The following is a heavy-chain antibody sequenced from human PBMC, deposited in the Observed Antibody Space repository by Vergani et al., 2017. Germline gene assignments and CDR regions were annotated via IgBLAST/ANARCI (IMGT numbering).Heavy chain of an antibody. CDR3: AREGSGFDGGMDV. J-gene: IGHJ6*02. D-gene: IGHD5-12*01. V-gene: IGHV3-7*01. Sequence: EAQLEESGGGLVRPGGSLRLSCAASGFIFTDYFMSWVRQAPGKGLQWVANIKQDGSEKHYGTSVKGRFTISRDNAKKSVYLQLSSLRTDETAVYYCAREGSGFDGGMDVWGQGTTVIVSS. CDR2: IKQDGSEK. CDR1: GFIFTDYF.